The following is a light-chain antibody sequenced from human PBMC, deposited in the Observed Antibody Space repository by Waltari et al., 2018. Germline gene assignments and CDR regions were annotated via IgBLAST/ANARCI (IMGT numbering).Light chain of an antibody. V-gene: IGLV2-14*01. CDR1: SSDVGGYNY. J-gene: IGLJ1*01. CDR2: EVS. Sequence: QSALTQPASVSGSPGQSITFSCTGPSSDVGGYNYVSWYQQHPGKVPKLMIYEVSNRPSGVSNRFSGSKSGNTASLTISGLQAEDEADYYCLSYTSSSTYVFGTGTKVTVL. CDR3: LSYTSSSTYV.